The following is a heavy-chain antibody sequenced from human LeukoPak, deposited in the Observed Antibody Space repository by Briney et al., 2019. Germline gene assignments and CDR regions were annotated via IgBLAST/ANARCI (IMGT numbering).Heavy chain of an antibody. D-gene: IGHD5-12*01. J-gene: IGHJ4*02. Sequence: PGGSLSLSCAASGFTFSSYAMSRVRQAPGKGLEWLSAISGSGGSTYYADSVKGRFTISRDNSKNTLYLQMNSLRAEDTAVYYCAKAPHSGYTLYFDYWGQGTLVTVSS. CDR1: GFTFSSYA. V-gene: IGHV3-23*01. CDR2: ISGSGGST. CDR3: AKAPHSGYTLYFDY.